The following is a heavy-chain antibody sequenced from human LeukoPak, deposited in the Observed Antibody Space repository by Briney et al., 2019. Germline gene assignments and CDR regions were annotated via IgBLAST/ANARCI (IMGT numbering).Heavy chain of an antibody. V-gene: IGHV4-59*01. J-gene: IGHJ6*02. D-gene: IGHD3-16*02. CDR3: ARTLSRSYRDYYYYYGMDV. Sequence: SETLSLTCTVSGGSISSYYWSWIRQPPGKGLEWIVYIYYSGSTNYNPSLKSRVTISVDTSKNQFSLKLSSVTAADTAVYYCARTLSRSYRDYYYYYGMDVWGQGTTVTLSS. CDR1: GGSISSYY. CDR2: IYYSGST.